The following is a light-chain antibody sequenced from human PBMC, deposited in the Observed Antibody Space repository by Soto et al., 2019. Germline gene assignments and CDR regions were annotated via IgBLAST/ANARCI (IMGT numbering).Light chain of an antibody. Sequence: EIVLTQSPATLSLSPGERATLSCRASQGISTYLAWYQQKPGQAPRLLIYAASNRATGIPARFSGSGSGTDFPLTISSLEPEDFAVYYCQQRGTWPLTFGPGTKVDIK. J-gene: IGKJ3*01. CDR2: AAS. CDR1: QGISTY. V-gene: IGKV3-11*01. CDR3: QQRGTWPLT.